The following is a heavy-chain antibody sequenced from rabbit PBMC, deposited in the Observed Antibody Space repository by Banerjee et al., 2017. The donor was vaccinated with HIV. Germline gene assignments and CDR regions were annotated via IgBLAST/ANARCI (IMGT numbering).Heavy chain of an antibody. CDR1: GFDFSTYG. V-gene: IGHV1S28*01. Sequence: QSLEESGGDLVKPGASLKLSCKASGFDFSTYGVNWVRQAPGKGLEWIGYITYGGSAYYASWAKGRFTISLDNAQNTVFLQMTSLTAADTATYFCARDLAGVIGWNFNLWGQGTLVTVS. D-gene: IGHD4-1*01. CDR2: ITYGGSA. J-gene: IGHJ4*01. CDR3: ARDLAGVIGWNFNL.